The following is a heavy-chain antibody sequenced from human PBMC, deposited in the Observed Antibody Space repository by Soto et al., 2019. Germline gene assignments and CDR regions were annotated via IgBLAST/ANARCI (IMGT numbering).Heavy chain of an antibody. D-gene: IGHD6-19*01. V-gene: IGHV3-23*01. CDR2: ISATDGRT. CDR3: AKVAAPDFDY. J-gene: IGHJ4*02. Sequence: EVQLLESGGGLVQPGGSLRLSCAASGLTFSTYAMSWVRQAPGKGLEWVSAISATDGRTFYADSVKGRFTISRDNSKNTLSLQLNSLRAEDTAVYYCAKVAAPDFDYWGQGTLVSVSS. CDR1: GLTFSTYA.